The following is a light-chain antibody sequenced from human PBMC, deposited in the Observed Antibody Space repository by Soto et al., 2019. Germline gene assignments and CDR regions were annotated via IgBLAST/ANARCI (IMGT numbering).Light chain of an antibody. CDR2: TSS. J-gene: IGKJ4*01. CDR1: QGISNH. V-gene: IGKV1-27*01. Sequence: DMQINKSPSSLSASVGDRVTITCRASQGISNHLSWYQQKPGKVPKLLIYTSSTLQSGVPSRFSGSGSGTDFTLTISSLQPEDVAPYYCQKHDNAPLTFGGGTKVDIK. CDR3: QKHDNAPLT.